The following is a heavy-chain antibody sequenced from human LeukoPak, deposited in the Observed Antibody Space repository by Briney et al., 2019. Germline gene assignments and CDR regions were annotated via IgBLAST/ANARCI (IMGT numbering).Heavy chain of an antibody. CDR2: MNPNSGDT. CDR3: ARGLCCSSTSCYLFYYYYMDV. Sequence: ASVKVSCKASGYTFTSYDINWVRQATGQGLEWMGWMNPNSGDTGYAQKFQGRVTMTRNTSISTAYMELSSLRSEDTAVYYCARGLCCSSTSCYLFYYYYMDVWGKGTTVTLSS. CDR1: GYTFTSYD. D-gene: IGHD2-2*01. V-gene: IGHV1-8*01. J-gene: IGHJ6*03.